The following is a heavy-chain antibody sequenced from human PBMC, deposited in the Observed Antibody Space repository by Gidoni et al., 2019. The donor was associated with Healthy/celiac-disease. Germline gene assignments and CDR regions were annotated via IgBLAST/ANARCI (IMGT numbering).Heavy chain of an antibody. CDR2: MSGSGGRT. CDR1: GFNFSSYA. Sequence: EVQLLESGGGLVQPGGSLRLSCAASGFNFSSYAMGWVRQAPGKGLEWVSTMSGSGGRTYYADSVKGRFTIARDNSKNTLYLQMNSLRAEDTAVYYCAKDWGSMIRGAFDIWGQGTMVTVSS. J-gene: IGHJ3*02. CDR3: AKDWGSMIRGAFDI. V-gene: IGHV3-23*01. D-gene: IGHD3-22*01.